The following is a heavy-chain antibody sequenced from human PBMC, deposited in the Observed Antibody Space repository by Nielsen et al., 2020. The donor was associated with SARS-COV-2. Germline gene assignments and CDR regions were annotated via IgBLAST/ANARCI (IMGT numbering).Heavy chain of an antibody. Sequence: SVKVSCKASGGTFSSYAISWVRQAPGQGLEWMGGIIPIFGTANYARKFQGRVTITADESTSTAYMELSSLRSEDTAVYYCARGEGWLAPDAFDIWGQGTMVTVSS. CDR3: ARGEGWLAPDAFDI. J-gene: IGHJ3*02. CDR2: IIPIFGTA. CDR1: GGTFSSYA. D-gene: IGHD6-19*01. V-gene: IGHV1-69*13.